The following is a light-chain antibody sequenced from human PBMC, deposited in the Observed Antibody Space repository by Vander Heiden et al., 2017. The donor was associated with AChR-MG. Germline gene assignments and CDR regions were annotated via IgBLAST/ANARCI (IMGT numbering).Light chain of an antibody. CDR2: DVS. CDR3: SSYTSSSTLV. J-gene: IGLJ2*01. V-gene: IGLV2-14*01. CDR1: SSDVGGYNY. Sequence: SALTQPASVSGSPGQSITISCTGTSSDVGGYNYVSWYQQHTGKAPKLMIYDVSKRPSGVSNRFSGSKSGNTASLTISGLQAEDEADYYCSSYTSSSTLVFGGGTKLTVL.